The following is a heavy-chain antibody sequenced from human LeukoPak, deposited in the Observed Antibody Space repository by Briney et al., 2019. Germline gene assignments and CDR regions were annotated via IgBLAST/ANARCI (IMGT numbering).Heavy chain of an antibody. CDR1: GGSISSSSYY. Sequence: SETLSLTCTVSGGSISSSSYYRGWIRQPPGKGLEWIGSIYYSGSTYYNPSLKSRVTISVDTSKNQFSLKVRSVTAADAAVCYCATRDRDSYGYVWAYWGQGTLVTVSS. CDR3: ATRDRDSYGYVWAY. D-gene: IGHD5-18*01. V-gene: IGHV4-39*01. CDR2: IYYSGST. J-gene: IGHJ4*02.